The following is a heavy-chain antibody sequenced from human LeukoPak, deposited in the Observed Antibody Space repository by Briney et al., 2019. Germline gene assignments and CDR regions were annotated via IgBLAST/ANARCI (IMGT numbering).Heavy chain of an antibody. D-gene: IGHD6-19*01. J-gene: IGHJ4*02. Sequence: SETLSPTCAVSGVPFSNYYWSWVRQSPRQGLEWIGEINHSGYTNYNPSLKSRVTMSIDTSKNQFSLILTSVTAADAGVYYCTRAVAGKPDSGQGTLVTVSS. V-gene: IGHV4-34*01. CDR3: TRAVAGKPD. CDR1: GVPFSNYY. CDR2: INHSGYT.